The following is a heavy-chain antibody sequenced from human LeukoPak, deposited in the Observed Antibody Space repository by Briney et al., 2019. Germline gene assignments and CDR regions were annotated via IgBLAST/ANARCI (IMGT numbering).Heavy chain of an antibody. V-gene: IGHV1-18*01. Sequence: AASVKVSCKASGYTFTSYGISWVRQAPGQGLEWMGWISAYNGNTNNAQKLQGRATMTTDTSTSTAYMELRSLRSDDTAVYYCARARWTYYYGSGSDYWGQGTLVTVSS. CDR2: ISAYNGNT. D-gene: IGHD3-10*01. CDR3: ARARWTYYYGSGSDY. CDR1: GYTFTSYG. J-gene: IGHJ4*02.